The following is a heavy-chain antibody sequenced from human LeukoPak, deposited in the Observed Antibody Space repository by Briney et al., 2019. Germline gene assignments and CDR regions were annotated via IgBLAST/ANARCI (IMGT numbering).Heavy chain of an antibody. CDR1: GGSISSYY. CDR3: ARAAVVVPAAIVWFDP. Sequence: PSETLSLTCTVSGGSISSYYWSWIRQPPGKGLEWIGYIYYSGSTNYNPSLKSRVTISVGTSKNQFSLKLSSVTAADTAVYYCARAAVVVPAAIVWFDPWGQGTLVTVSS. CDR2: IYYSGST. D-gene: IGHD2-2*02. J-gene: IGHJ5*02. V-gene: IGHV4-59*01.